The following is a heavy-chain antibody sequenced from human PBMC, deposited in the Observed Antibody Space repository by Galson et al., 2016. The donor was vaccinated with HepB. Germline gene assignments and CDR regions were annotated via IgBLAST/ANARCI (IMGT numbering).Heavy chain of an antibody. CDR1: GGPFIGYY. CDR3: ARGSRWYYGSGTERRRGYNWFDP. CDR2: INHGGST. J-gene: IGHJ5*02. Sequence: SETLSLTCGVYGGPFIGYYRTWIRQPPGKGLEWIGEINHGGSTNYKASLKSRVAISVDASKNQFSLRLTSVNAADTAVYYCARGSRWYYGSGTERRRGYNWFDPWGQGTLVTASS. V-gene: IGHV4-34*01. D-gene: IGHD3-10*01.